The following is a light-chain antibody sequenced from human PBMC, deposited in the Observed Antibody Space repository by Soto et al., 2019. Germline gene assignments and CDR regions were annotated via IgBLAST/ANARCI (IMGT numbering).Light chain of an antibody. V-gene: IGLV2-23*02. J-gene: IGLJ2*01. CDR3: CSYARSSTVV. Sequence: QSALTQPASVSGSPGQSITISCTGTSSDVGGFNLVSWYQQHPGKDPKLIIYEATKRPSGVSNHFSGSKSGNTASMTISGLQAEDEADYFCCSYARSSTVVFGGGTKLTVL. CDR2: EAT. CDR1: SSDVGGFNL.